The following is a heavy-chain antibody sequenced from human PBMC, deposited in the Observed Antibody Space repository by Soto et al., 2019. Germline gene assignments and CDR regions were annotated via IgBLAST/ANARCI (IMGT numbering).Heavy chain of an antibody. V-gene: IGHV3-30*18. CDR1: GFTFSSYG. J-gene: IGHJ4*02. CDR3: AKDHGSSWYRAVGFDY. D-gene: IGHD6-13*01. Sequence: GGSLRLSCAASGFTFSSYGMHWVRQAPGKGLEWVAVISYDGSNKYYADSVKGRFTISRDNSKNTLYLQMNSLRAEDTAVYYCAKDHGSSWYRAVGFDYWGQGTLVTVSS. CDR2: ISYDGSNK.